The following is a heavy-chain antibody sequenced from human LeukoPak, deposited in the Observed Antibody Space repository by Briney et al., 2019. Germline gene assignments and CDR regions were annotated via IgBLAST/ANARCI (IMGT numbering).Heavy chain of an antibody. D-gene: IGHD3-9*01. Sequence: PSETLSLTCTVSGGSISSHYWSWIRQPPGKELEWIGYIYYSGSTNYNPSLKSRVTISVDTPKNQFSLKLSSVTAADTAVYYCARVTYYDILTGYGWFDPWGQGTLVTVSS. CDR1: GGSISSHY. CDR3: ARVTYYDILTGYGWFDP. J-gene: IGHJ5*02. V-gene: IGHV4-59*11. CDR2: IYYSGST.